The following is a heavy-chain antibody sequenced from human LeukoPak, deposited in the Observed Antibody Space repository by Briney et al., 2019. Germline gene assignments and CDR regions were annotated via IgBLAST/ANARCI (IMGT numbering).Heavy chain of an antibody. Sequence: GRSLRLSCAASGFSFSNYAMHWVRQAPGKGLEWVAVISYDESNKDYADAVRGRFTISRDNSKNTLYLQMNSLKLEDTAVYYCARDNNGDYWGQGTLVSVSS. CDR3: ARDNNGDY. J-gene: IGHJ4*02. CDR2: ISYDESNK. D-gene: IGHD1/OR15-1a*01. CDR1: GFSFSNYA. V-gene: IGHV3-30-3*01.